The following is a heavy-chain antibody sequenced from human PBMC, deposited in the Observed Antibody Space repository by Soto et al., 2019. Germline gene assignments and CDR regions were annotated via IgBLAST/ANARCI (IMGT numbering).Heavy chain of an antibody. Sequence: SETLSLTCTVSGGSISSSTYYWGWIRQPPGKGLEWIGSIYYSGSTYYNPSLKSRVTISVDTSKNQFSLKLSSVTAADTAVYYCARHRRVYGRQLAEFDYWGQGTLVTVYS. J-gene: IGHJ4*02. CDR1: GGSISSSTYY. CDR3: ARHRRVYGRQLAEFDY. V-gene: IGHV4-39*01. CDR2: IYYSGST. D-gene: IGHD6-13*01.